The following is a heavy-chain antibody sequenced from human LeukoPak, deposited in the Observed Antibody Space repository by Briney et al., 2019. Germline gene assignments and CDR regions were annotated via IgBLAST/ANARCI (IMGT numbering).Heavy chain of an antibody. CDR2: ISGSGGST. J-gene: IGHJ4*02. CDR3: AKQVVAGYYFDY. Sequence: GGSLRLSCAASGFTFSSYAMSWVRQAPGKGLEWVSAISGSGGSTYYADSVKGRFTISRDKFKNTLYLQMNSLRAEDTAVYYCAKQVVAGYYFDYWGQGTLVTVSS. D-gene: IGHD2-15*01. CDR1: GFTFSSYA. V-gene: IGHV3-23*01.